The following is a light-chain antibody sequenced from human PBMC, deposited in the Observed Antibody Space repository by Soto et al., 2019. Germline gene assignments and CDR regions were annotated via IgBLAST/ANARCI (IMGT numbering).Light chain of an antibody. J-gene: IGKJ5*01. CDR1: QGIGND. V-gene: IGKV1-17*01. Sequence: DIQMTQSPSSPSASVGDRVTITCRASQGIGNDLGWYQQKPGKAPKRLIYGTSSLQSGVPSRFSGSGSGTEFTLTISSLQPEDFATYYCLQHNSYPITFGQGTRLEIK. CDR2: GTS. CDR3: LQHNSYPIT.